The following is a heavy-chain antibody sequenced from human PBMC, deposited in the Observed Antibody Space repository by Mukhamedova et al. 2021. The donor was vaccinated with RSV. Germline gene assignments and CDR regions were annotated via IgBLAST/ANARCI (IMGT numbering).Heavy chain of an antibody. Sequence: GKGLEWIGNFHYTGITNYNSSLKSRVTISLDTSKNQLSLKLSSVTAADTAVYYCARDLDYDDSGSRYDAFDIWGQGTKVTVSS. V-gene: IGHV4-59*13. CDR2: FHYTGIT. D-gene: IGHD3-10*01. J-gene: IGHJ3*02. CDR3: ARDLDYDDSGSRYDAFDI.